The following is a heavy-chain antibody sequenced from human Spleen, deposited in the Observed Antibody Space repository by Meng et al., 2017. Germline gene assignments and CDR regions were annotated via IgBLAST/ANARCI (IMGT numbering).Heavy chain of an antibody. V-gene: IGHV3-21*01. D-gene: IGHD1-1*01. CDR1: GFTFSTYA. CDR3: ARNGLLSGPPVGWFDP. Sequence: GGSLRLSCAASGFTFSTYAMTWVRQAPGKGLEWVSSISSSSSYIYYADSVKGRFTISRDNAKNSLYLQMNSLRAEDTAVYYCARNGLLSGPPVGWFDPWGQGTLVTVSS. CDR2: ISSSSSYI. J-gene: IGHJ5*02.